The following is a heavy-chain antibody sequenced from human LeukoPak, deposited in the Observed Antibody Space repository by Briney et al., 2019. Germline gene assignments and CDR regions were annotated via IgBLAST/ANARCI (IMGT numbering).Heavy chain of an antibody. CDR3: ARAGVYVQSGPLDY. CDR2: ISSSGSTI. D-gene: IGHD6-13*01. J-gene: IGHJ4*02. CDR1: GFTFSSYE. Sequence: PGGSLRLSCAASGFTFSSYEMNWVRQAPGKGLEWVSYISSSGSTIYYADSVKGRFTISRDNAKNSLYLQMNSLRAEDTAVYYCARAGVYVQSGPLDYWGQGTLVTVSS. V-gene: IGHV3-48*03.